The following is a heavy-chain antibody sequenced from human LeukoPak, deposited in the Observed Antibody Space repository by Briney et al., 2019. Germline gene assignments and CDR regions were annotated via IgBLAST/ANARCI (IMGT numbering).Heavy chain of an antibody. CDR3: ARDRGSYFSDAFDI. CDR1: GYSFNVNY. CDR2: INPNSGGT. J-gene: IGHJ3*02. V-gene: IGHV1-2*02. Sequence: ASVKVSCKASGYSFNVNYMHWVRQASGQGLEWMGWINPNSGGTNYAQKFQGRVTMTRDTSISTAYMELSRLRSDDTAVYYCARDRGSYFSDAFDIWGQGTMVTVSS. D-gene: IGHD1-26*01.